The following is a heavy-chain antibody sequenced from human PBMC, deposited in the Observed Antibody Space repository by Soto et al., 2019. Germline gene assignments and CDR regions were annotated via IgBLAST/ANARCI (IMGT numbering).Heavy chain of an antibody. J-gene: IGHJ6*02. CDR3: ARVGGYRTPDYYGMDV. CDR2: IIPIFGTA. V-gene: IGHV1-69*13. CDR1: GGTFSSYA. Sequence: ASVKVSCKASGGTFSSYAISWVRQAPGQGLEWMGGIIPIFGTANYAQKFQGRVTITADESTSTAYMELRSLRSDDTAVYYCARVGGYRTPDYYGMDVWGQGTTVTVSS. D-gene: IGHD5-18*01.